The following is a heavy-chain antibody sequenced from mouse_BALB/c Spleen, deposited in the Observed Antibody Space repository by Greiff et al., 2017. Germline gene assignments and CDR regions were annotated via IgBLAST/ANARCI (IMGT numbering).Heavy chain of an antibody. J-gene: IGHJ2*01. Sequence: EVKLMESGGGLVQPGGSRKLSCAASGFTFSSFGMHWVRQAPEKGLEWVAYISSGSSTIYYADTVKGRFTISRDNPKNTLFLQMTSLRSEDTAMYYCARSSGSSLDYWGQGTTLTVSS. D-gene: IGHD1-1*01. CDR2: ISSGSSTI. CDR1: GFTFSSFG. CDR3: ARSSGSSLDY. V-gene: IGHV5-17*02.